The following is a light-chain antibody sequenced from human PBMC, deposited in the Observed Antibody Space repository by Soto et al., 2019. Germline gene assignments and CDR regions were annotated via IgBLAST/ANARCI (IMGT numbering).Light chain of an antibody. J-gene: IGKJ4*01. V-gene: IGKV1-39*01. CDR1: QSINSY. CDR3: QQSYNTPLT. CDR2: GAS. Sequence: DIQMTQSPSSLSASVGDRVTITCRASQSINSYLNWYQQKPGKAPQFLIYGASSLQSGVPSRFSGSGSGTDFTLTISSLQPEDFATYYCQQSYNTPLTFGGGTKVEIK.